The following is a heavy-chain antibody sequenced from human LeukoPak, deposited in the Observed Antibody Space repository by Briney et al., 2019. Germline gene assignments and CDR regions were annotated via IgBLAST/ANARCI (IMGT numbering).Heavy chain of an antibody. Sequence: SETLSLTCTVSGGSVNSGSYYWNWIRQPPGKGLEWIGYIYYSGSTNYNPSLQSRVTISVDTSRNQFSLQLSSVTAADTAVYYCARAPNPDFFDDWGQGTLVTVSS. CDR2: IYYSGST. V-gene: IGHV4-61*01. D-gene: IGHD1-14*01. J-gene: IGHJ4*02. CDR3: ARAPNPDFFDD. CDR1: GGSVNSGSYY.